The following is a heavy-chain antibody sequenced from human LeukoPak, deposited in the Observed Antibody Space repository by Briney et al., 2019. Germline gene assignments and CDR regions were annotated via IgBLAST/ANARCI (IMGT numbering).Heavy chain of an antibody. V-gene: IGHV3-23*01. Sequence: GGSLTLSCAASGFTFSSYAMSWVRQAPGKGPEWVSGISPSGGGAYYADSEKGRFTISRDTSKNTLYLHMDSLRAEDTAIYYCAKDRPLRYFGGAIDYWGQGTLVTVSS. D-gene: IGHD3-9*01. CDR1: GFTFSSYA. CDR3: AKDRPLRYFGGAIDY. J-gene: IGHJ4*02. CDR2: ISPSGGGA.